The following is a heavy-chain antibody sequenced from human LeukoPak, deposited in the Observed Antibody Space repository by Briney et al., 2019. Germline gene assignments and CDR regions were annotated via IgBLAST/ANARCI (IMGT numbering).Heavy chain of an antibody. CDR3: AREVPHHSSWYYGPGVARPLNAFDI. D-gene: IGHD6-13*01. CDR2: INHSGST. CDR1: GGSFSGYY. V-gene: IGHV4-34*01. J-gene: IGHJ3*02. Sequence: SETLSLTCAVYGGSFSGYYWSWIRQPPGKGLEWIGEINHSGSTNYNPSLKSRVTISVDTSKNQFSLKLSSVTAADTAVYYCAREVPHHSSWYYGPGVARPLNAFDIWGQGTMVTVSS.